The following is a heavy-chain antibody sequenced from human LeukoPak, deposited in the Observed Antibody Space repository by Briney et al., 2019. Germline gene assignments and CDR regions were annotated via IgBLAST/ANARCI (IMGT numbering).Heavy chain of an antibody. D-gene: IGHD3-10*01. V-gene: IGHV1-8*03. Sequence: ASVKVSCKASGYTFTNYDINWVRQATGQGLEWMGWMNPNSGNTGYGQKFQGRVTITRNTSISTAYMALSSLRSEDTAVYYCARGGWFGEFPYYMDVWGKGTTVTVSS. CDR2: MNPNSGNT. J-gene: IGHJ6*03. CDR1: GYTFTNYD. CDR3: ARGGWFGEFPYYMDV.